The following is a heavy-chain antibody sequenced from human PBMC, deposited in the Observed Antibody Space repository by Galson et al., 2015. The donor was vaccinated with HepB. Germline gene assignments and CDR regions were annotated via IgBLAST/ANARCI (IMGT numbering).Heavy chain of an antibody. CDR2: INPSGGST. J-gene: IGHJ4*02. CDR1: GYTFTSYY. D-gene: IGHD4-23*01. V-gene: IGHV1-46*01. CDR3: ARDHGFHGGPDY. Sequence: SVKVSCKASGYTFTSYYMHWVRQAPGQGLEWMEIINPSGGSTSYAQKFQGRVTMTRDTSTSTVYMELSSLRSEDTAVYYCARDHGFHGGPDYWGQGTLVTVSS.